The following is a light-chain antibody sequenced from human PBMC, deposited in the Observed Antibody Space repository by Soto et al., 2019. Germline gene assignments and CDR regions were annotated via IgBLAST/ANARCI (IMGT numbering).Light chain of an antibody. Sequence: EIVLTQSPATLSLSPGERATLSCRASQSVGGFLAWYQQRSGQTPKLLIYDASKRAPGIPARFSGSGSGTDSTLTISSLEPEDFAVYYCQHRSNWLGTFGPGTKVDIK. CDR3: QHRSNWLGT. CDR1: QSVGGF. J-gene: IGKJ3*01. CDR2: DAS. V-gene: IGKV3-11*01.